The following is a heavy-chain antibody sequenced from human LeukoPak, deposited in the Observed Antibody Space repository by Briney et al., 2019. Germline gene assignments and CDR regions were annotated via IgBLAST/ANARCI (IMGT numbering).Heavy chain of an antibody. D-gene: IGHD3-22*01. CDR3: AIDYYDSSGYFNSDY. Sequence: ASVKVSCKASGGTFSSHTINWVRQAPGQGLEWMGRINPNSGGTNYAQKFQGRVTMTRDTSISTAYMELSRLRSDDTAVYYCAIDYYDSSGYFNSDYWGQGTLVTVSS. J-gene: IGHJ4*02. CDR2: INPNSGGT. CDR1: GGTFSSHT. V-gene: IGHV1-2*06.